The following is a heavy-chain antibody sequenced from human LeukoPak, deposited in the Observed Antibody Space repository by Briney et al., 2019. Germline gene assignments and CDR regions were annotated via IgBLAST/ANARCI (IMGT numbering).Heavy chain of an antibody. CDR2: IYHSGST. V-gene: IGHV4-4*02. D-gene: IGHD3-22*01. Sequence: PSETLSLTCAVSGGSISSSNWWSWVRQPPGKGLEWIGEIYHSGSTNYNPSLKSRVTISVDKSKNQFSLKLSSATAADTAVYYCAGGIGYDSSGYYSPDAFDIWGQGTMVTVSS. CDR1: GGSISSSNW. J-gene: IGHJ3*02. CDR3: AGGIGYDSSGYYSPDAFDI.